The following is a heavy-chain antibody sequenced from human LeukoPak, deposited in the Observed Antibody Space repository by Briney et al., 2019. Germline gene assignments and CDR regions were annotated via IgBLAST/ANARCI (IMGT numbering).Heavy chain of an antibody. V-gene: IGHV3-23*01. D-gene: IGHD3-22*01. CDR1: GFTFSSYG. Sequence: GGTLRLSCAASGFTFSSYGMSWVRQAPGKGLEWVSAISGSGGSTYYADSVKGRFTISRDNSKNTLYLQMNSLRAEDTAVYYCAKDQHYDSSGPGDYWGQGTLVTVSS. J-gene: IGHJ4*02. CDR3: AKDQHYDSSGPGDY. CDR2: ISGSGGST.